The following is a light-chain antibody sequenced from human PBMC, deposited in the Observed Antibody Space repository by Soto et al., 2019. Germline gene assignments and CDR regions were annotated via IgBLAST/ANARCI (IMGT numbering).Light chain of an antibody. CDR2: DNH. Sequence: QSVLTQPPSVSAAPGQKVTISCSGSASNIGSNSLSWYRQFPGSSPMLVIYDNHKRPSGISARFSAPKSDTSATLVITGLRTGDEADYYCGAWDSSLTTYVFGPGTKVTVL. CDR3: GAWDSSLTTYV. J-gene: IGLJ1*01. CDR1: ASNIGSNS. V-gene: IGLV1-51*01.